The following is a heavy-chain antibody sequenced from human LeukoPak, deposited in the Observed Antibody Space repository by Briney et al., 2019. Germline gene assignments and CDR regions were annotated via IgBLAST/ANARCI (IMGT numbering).Heavy chain of an antibody. V-gene: IGHV3-74*01. J-gene: IGHJ4*02. CDR3: ARPELPGWSVLFDF. D-gene: IGHD2-15*01. CDR2: IISDGSTT. Sequence: GGSLRLSCAASGFIFSDYAMHWVRQAPGKGLVWVSRIISDGSTTDYADSVKGRFTISRDNAKNTLYLQMNSLRADDTAVYYCARPELPGWSVLFDFWGQGTLVTVSS. CDR1: GFIFSDYA.